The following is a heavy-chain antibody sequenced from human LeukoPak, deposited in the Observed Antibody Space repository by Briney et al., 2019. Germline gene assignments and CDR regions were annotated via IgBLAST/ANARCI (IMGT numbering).Heavy chain of an antibody. V-gene: IGHV4-34*01. CDR1: GGSFSGYY. CDR2: INHSGST. Sequence: SETLSLTCAVYGGSFSGYYWSWIRQPPGKGLEWIGEINHSGSTNYNPSLKSRVTISVDTSKNQFSLKLSSVTAADTAVYYCARGRGVWGSYRPFFGYWGQGTLVTVSS. D-gene: IGHD3-16*02. J-gene: IGHJ4*02. CDR3: ARGRGVWGSYRPFFGY.